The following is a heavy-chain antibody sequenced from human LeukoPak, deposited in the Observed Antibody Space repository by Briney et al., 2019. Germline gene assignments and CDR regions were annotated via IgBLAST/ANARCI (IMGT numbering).Heavy chain of an antibody. CDR2: INRDGSTT. D-gene: IGHD3-10*01. V-gene: IGHV3-74*03. CDR1: GFTFSNYW. Sequence: GGSLRLFCAASGFTFSNYWVHWVRQAPAKGLVWVSRINRDGSTTMYADSVKGRFTVSRDNAKNTLNLQMNSLRAEDTAVYYCARNKKSGESSEIDYWGQGTLGTVSS. J-gene: IGHJ4*02. CDR3: ARNKKSGESSEIDY.